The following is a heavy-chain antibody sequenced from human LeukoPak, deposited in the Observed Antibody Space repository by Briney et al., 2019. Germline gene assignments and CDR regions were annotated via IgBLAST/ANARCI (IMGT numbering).Heavy chain of an antibody. CDR1: GGSFSGYY. CDR3: ARHCNYDSSGISGYYGMDV. D-gene: IGHD3-22*01. J-gene: IGHJ6*02. V-gene: IGHV4-34*01. CDR2: INHSGST. Sequence: KPSETLSLTCAVYGGSFSGYYWSWIRQPPGKGLEWIGEINHSGSTNYNPSLKSRVTISVDTSKNQFSLKLSSATAADTAVYYCARHCNYDSSGISGYYGMDVWGQGTTVTVSS.